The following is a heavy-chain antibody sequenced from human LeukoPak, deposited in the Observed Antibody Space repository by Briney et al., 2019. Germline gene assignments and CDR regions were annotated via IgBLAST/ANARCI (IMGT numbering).Heavy chain of an antibody. V-gene: IGHV3-23*01. CDR2: ISGSGGST. CDR1: GFTFIDYA. D-gene: IGHD5-12*01. J-gene: IGHJ4*02. CDR3: AKLFPLYSGYGRFDY. Sequence: GGSLRLSCVASGFTFIDYAMSWVRQAPGKGLEWVSAISGSGGSTYYADSVKGRFTISRDNSKNTLYLQMNSLRAEDTAVYYCAKLFPLYSGYGRFDYWGQGTLVTVSS.